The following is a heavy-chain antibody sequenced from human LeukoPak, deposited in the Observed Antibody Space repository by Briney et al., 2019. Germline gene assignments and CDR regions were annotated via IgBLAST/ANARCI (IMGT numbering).Heavy chain of an antibody. CDR3: ARENIVVVVAAGRWFDP. CDR2: INAGNGNT. V-gene: IGHV1-3*01. Sequence: GASVKVSCKASGYTFTSYAMHWVRQAPGQRLEWMGWINAGNGNTKYSQKFQGRVTITRDTSASTAYMELSSLRSEDTAVCYCARENIVVVVAAGRWFDPWGQGTLVTVSS. J-gene: IGHJ5*02. CDR1: GYTFTSYA. D-gene: IGHD2-15*01.